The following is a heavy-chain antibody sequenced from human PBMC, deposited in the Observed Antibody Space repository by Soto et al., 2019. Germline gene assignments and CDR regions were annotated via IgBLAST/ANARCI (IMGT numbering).Heavy chain of an antibody. Sequence: GASVKVSCKASGGTFSSYAISWVRQAPGQGLEWMGGIIPIFGTANYAQKFQGRVTITADESTSTAYMELSSLRSEDTAVYYCARVGRMVRGAYGPLHFDYWGQGTLVTVSS. CDR3: ARVGRMVRGAYGPLHFDY. CDR1: GGTFSSYA. CDR2: IIPIFGTA. J-gene: IGHJ4*02. V-gene: IGHV1-69*13. D-gene: IGHD3-10*01.